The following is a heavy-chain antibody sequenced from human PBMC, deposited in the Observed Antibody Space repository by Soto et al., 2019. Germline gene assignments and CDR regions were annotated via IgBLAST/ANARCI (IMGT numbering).Heavy chain of an antibody. Sequence: QVQLVQSGAEVKKPGSSVKVSCKASGGTFSSYAISWVRQAPGQGLEWMGGIIPIFGTENYAQKFQGRVTITADESTSTAYMELSSLRSEDTAVYYCARASSLWFGELSTWFDPWGQGTLVTVSS. J-gene: IGHJ5*02. V-gene: IGHV1-69*01. CDR2: IIPIFGTE. CDR3: ARASSLWFGELSTWFDP. CDR1: GGTFSSYA. D-gene: IGHD3-10*01.